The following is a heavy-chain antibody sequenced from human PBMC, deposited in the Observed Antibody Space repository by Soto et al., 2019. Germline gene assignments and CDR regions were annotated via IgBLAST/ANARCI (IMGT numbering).Heavy chain of an antibody. CDR2: ISVSSSYT. CDR1: GFTFSDYY. CDR3: ARDKQRAHDY. J-gene: IGHJ4*02. V-gene: IGHV3-11*05. Sequence: QVQLVESGGGLVKPGGSLRLSCAASGFTFSDYYMSWIRQAPGKELEWVSYISVSSSYTNYADSVKGRFTISSDNAKTSLYLQMNSLRAEDTDLYSCARDKQRAHDYWGQATLVAVSS. D-gene: IGHD6-25*01.